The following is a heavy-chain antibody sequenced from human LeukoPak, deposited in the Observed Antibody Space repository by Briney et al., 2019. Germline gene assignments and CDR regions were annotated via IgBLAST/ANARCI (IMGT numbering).Heavy chain of an antibody. V-gene: IGHV4-59*12. CDR3: ARRYGSGSYYKARRYNWFDP. J-gene: IGHJ5*02. Sequence: PSETLSLTCTVSGGSISSYYWSWIRQPPGKGLEWIGYIYYSGSTNYNPSLKSRVTISVDTSKNQFSLKLSSVTAADTAVYYCARRYGSGSYYKARRYNWFDPWGQGTLVTVSS. CDR2: IYYSGST. CDR1: GGSISSYY. D-gene: IGHD3-10*01.